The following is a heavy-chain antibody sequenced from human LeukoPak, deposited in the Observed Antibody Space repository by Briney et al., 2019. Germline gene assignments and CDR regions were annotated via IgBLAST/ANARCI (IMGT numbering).Heavy chain of an antibody. CDR3: ATGLDY. CDR2: INYSGST. CDR1: GGSISSSNYY. V-gene: IGHV4-39*07. J-gene: IGHJ4*02. Sequence: SSETLSLTCTVSGGSISSSNYYWGWIRQPPGKGLEWIGNINYSGSTYYNPSLKSRVTISVDTSKNQFSLKLTSVTAADTAVYYCATGLDYWGQGTLVTVTS.